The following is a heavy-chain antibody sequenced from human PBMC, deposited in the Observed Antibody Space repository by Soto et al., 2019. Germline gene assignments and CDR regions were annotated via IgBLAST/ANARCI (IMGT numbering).Heavy chain of an antibody. V-gene: IGHV5-10-1*01. D-gene: IGHD2-2*01. J-gene: IGHJ5*02. Sequence: LGESLKISCKGSGYSFTSYWISWVRQMPGKGLEWMGMIDPSDSYTNYSPSFQGHVTISADKSISTAYLQWSSLKASDTAMYYCVRLPEPAGAKVQFFAPWGRETLVLVSS. CDR2: IDPSDSYT. CDR3: VRLPEPAGAKVQFFAP. CDR1: GYSFTSYW.